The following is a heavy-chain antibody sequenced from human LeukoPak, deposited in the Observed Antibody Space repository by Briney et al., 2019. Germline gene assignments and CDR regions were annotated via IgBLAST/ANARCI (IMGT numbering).Heavy chain of an antibody. Sequence: GGSLRLSCAASGFTFSSYWMHWVRQAPGKGLEWVANIKQDGSEKYYVDSVKGRFTISRDNAKNSLYLQMNSLRAEDTAVYYCARTRRQGIQYFDYWGQGTLVTVSS. J-gene: IGHJ4*02. CDR2: IKQDGSEK. CDR1: GFTFSSYW. D-gene: IGHD6-13*01. CDR3: ARTRRQGIQYFDY. V-gene: IGHV3-7*01.